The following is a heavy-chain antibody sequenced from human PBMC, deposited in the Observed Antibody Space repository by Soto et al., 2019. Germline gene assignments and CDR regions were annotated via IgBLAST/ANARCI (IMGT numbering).Heavy chain of an antibody. Sequence: SLRLSCAASGFTVSSKYMSWVRQAPGKGLGWVSLIQSGGPTYYADSVKGRFTISRDTSENTVYLQMNSLRAEDTAVYYCAKRGVVEGARYFDYWGLGTLVTVSS. V-gene: IGHV3-66*01. CDR3: AKRGVVEGARYFDY. CDR1: GFTVSSKY. J-gene: IGHJ4*02. D-gene: IGHD2-15*01. CDR2: IQSGGPT.